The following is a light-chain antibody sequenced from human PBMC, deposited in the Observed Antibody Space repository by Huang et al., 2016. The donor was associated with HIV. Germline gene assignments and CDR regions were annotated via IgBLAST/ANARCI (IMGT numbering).Light chain of an antibody. V-gene: IGKV3-20*01. Sequence: EIVLTQSPGTLSLSPGERATLSCRAGQSVSGTFLAWYQQKPGQAPRLLIYGASSRATDIPDRFSGSESGTDFTLTISRLEPEDFAVYYCQQYGTPPYTFGQGTKLEVK. CDR1: QSVSGTF. CDR2: GAS. CDR3: QQYGTPPYT. J-gene: IGKJ2*01.